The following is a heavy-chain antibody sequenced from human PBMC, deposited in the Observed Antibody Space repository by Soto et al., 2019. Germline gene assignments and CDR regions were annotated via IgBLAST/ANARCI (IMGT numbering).Heavy chain of an antibody. CDR1: GGSISSCGYY. CDR2: IYYSGST. V-gene: IGHV4-31*03. J-gene: IGHJ6*02. CDR3: ARERGLAVAGNDLGFFDYHYYGMAV. D-gene: IGHD6-19*01. Sequence: SETLSRTFTVSGGSISSCGYYWSWIRQHAGKGLEWIGYIYYSGSTYYDPSLKSRVTISVDTSKNQFSLKLSSVTAADTAVYYCARERGLAVAGNDLGFFDYHYYGMAVWGQGTTVPVS.